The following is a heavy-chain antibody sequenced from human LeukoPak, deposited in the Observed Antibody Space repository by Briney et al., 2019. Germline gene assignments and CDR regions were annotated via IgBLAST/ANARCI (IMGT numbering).Heavy chain of an antibody. J-gene: IGHJ5*02. CDR1: GYTFSSYG. V-gene: IGHV1-18*01. Sequence: GASVKVSCKTSGYTFSSYGINWVRQAPGQGLEWMGWISTYNGETQYAQNLQGRVTMTTDTSTNTAYMELRSLKSDDTAVYYCAGGILSDDTLTGPWGQGTLVIVSS. CDR3: AGGILSDDTLTGP. CDR2: ISTYNGET. D-gene: IGHD3-9*01.